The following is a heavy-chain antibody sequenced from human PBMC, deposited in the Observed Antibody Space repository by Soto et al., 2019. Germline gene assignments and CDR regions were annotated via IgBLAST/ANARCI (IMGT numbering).Heavy chain of an antibody. V-gene: IGHV5-51*01. D-gene: IGHD5-18*01. Sequence: GESLKISCKGSGYSFTRCWIGWVRQMPGKGLEWMGMIYPGDSDTRYSPSFQGQVTISAHKSISTAYLQWSSLKASDTAIYYCARHMAIGYRRDPYYCYGMDVWGQGTTVTVSS. CDR3: ARHMAIGYRRDPYYCYGMDV. CDR2: IYPGDSDT. J-gene: IGHJ6*02. CDR1: GYSFTRCW.